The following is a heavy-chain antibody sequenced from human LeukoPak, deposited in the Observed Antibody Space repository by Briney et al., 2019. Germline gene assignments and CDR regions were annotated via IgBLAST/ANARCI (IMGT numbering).Heavy chain of an antibody. CDR3: ARDMAVAGNSVWFDP. J-gene: IGHJ5*02. CDR2: INPNSGGT. V-gene: IGHV1-2*02. D-gene: IGHD6-19*01. CDR1: GYTFTGYY. Sequence: ASVKVSCKASGYTFTGYYMHWVRQAPGQGLEWMGWINPNSGGTNYAQKFQGRVTMTRDTSISTAYMELSRLRSDDTAVYYCARDMAVAGNSVWFDPWGQGTLVTVSS.